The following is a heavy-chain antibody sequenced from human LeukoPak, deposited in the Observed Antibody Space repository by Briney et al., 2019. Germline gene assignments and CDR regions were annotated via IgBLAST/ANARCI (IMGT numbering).Heavy chain of an antibody. CDR1: GYTFGDYG. CDR3: AKDRSIAAGDDAFDI. J-gene: IGHJ3*02. CDR2: ISGSGIST. D-gene: IGHD6-13*01. Sequence: GGSLRLSCAASGYTFGDYGMSWVRQVPGKGLEWVSHISGSGISTYYADSVKGRFTFSRDNSKNTLYLQMNSLRAEDTAVYYCAKDRSIAAGDDAFDIWGQGTMVTVSS. V-gene: IGHV3-23*01.